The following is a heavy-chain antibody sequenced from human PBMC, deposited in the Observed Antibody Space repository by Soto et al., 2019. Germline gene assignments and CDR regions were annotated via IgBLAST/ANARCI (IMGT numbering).Heavy chain of an antibody. Sequence: EVQLVESGGGLVKPGGSLRLSCAASGFTFSSYSMNWVRQAPGKGLEWVSSISSSSSYIYYADSVKGRFTISRDNAKNSLYLQMNSLRAEDTAVYYCARELRIVVPAATPRPYYYYGMDVWGQGTTVTVSS. D-gene: IGHD2-2*01. CDR1: GFTFSSYS. V-gene: IGHV3-21*01. CDR2: ISSSSSYI. CDR3: ARELRIVVPAATPRPYYYYGMDV. J-gene: IGHJ6*02.